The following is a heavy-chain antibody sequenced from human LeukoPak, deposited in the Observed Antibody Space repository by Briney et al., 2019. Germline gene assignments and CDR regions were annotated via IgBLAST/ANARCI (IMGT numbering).Heavy chain of an antibody. CDR1: GFTVSSNY. D-gene: IGHD3-10*01. Sequence: GGSLRLSCAASGFTVSSNYMSWVRQAPGKGLEWVSVIYSGGSTYYADSVKGRFTISRDNANNSLYLQMNSLRVEDTAVYYCARQPMIRGVNVFDYWGQGTLATVSS. CDR3: ARQPMIRGVNVFDY. J-gene: IGHJ4*02. V-gene: IGHV3-53*01. CDR2: IYSGGST.